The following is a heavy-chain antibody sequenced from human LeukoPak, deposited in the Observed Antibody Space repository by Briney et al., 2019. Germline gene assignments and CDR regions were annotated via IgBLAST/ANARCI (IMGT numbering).Heavy chain of an antibody. CDR2: ISWNSGSI. V-gene: IGHV3-9*01. D-gene: IGHD3-22*01. CDR3: AKDSNYDAGAFDY. Sequence: GRSLRLSCAASGFTFDEYAMHWVRQAPGKGLEWVSGISWNSGSIGYADSVKGRFTISRDNAKNSLYLQMNSLRAEDTALYYCAKDSNYDAGAFDYWGQGTLVTVSS. J-gene: IGHJ4*02. CDR1: GFTFDEYA.